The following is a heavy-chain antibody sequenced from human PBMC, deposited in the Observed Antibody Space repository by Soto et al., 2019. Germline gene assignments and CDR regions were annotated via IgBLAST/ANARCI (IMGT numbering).Heavy chain of an antibody. Sequence: PGGSLRLSCAASGFTFSSYAMSWVRQAPGKGLEWVSAISGSGGSTYYADSVKGRFTISRDNSKNTLYLQMNSLRAEDTAVYYCAKGLEMATIEPAFDYWGQGTLVTVSS. J-gene: IGHJ4*02. D-gene: IGHD5-12*01. V-gene: IGHV3-23*01. CDR3: AKGLEMATIEPAFDY. CDR2: ISGSGGST. CDR1: GFTFSSYA.